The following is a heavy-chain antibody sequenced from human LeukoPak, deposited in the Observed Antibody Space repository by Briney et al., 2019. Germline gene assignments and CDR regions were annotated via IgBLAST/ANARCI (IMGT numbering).Heavy chain of an antibody. Sequence: GASVKVSCKASGYTFSGYYMHWVRQAPGQGLEWMGWINFNSGGTNFAHKFQGRVTMTRDTSISTAYMDLASLRSDDTAVYYCTIFGYCNSSSCLGDHWGQRTLVTVSS. CDR2: INFNSGGT. CDR1: GYTFSGYY. CDR3: TIFGYCNSSSCLGDH. D-gene: IGHD2-2*01. V-gene: IGHV1-2*07. J-gene: IGHJ4*02.